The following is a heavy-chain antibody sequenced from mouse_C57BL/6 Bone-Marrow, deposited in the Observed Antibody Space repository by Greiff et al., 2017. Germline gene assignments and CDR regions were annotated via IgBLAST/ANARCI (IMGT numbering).Heavy chain of an antibody. D-gene: IGHD2-4*01. V-gene: IGHV5-9-1*02. J-gene: IGHJ2*01. CDR1: GFTFSSYA. CDR2: ISSGGDYI. Sequence: EVKVVESGEGLVKPGGSLKLSCAASGFTFSSYAMSWVRQTPEKRLEWVAYISSGGDYIYYADTVKGRFTISRDNARNTLHLQMSSLKSEDTAMYYCTRKGGFYDYDGVDYWGQGTTLTVSS. CDR3: TRKGGFYDYDGVDY.